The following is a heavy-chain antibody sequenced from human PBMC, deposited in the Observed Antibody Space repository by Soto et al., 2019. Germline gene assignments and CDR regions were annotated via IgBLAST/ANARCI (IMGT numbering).Heavy chain of an antibody. CDR2: IVANSGNT. J-gene: IGHJ4*02. CDR1: GYTFTGYY. V-gene: IGHV1-58*02. Sequence: SVKVSSKASGYTFTGYYMHWVRQAPGQRLEWIGWIVANSGNTNYAQKFQERVTITRDMSTSTAYMELSSLRSEDTAVYYCAAGFMAAMPFDYWGQGTLVTVST. D-gene: IGHD2-2*01. CDR3: AAGFMAAMPFDY.